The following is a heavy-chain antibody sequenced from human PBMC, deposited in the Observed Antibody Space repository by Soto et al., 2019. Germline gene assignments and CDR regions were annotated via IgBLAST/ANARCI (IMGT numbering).Heavy chain of an antibody. J-gene: IGHJ4*02. Sequence: QVQLVESGGGVVQPGRSLRLSCAASVFTFSPYGIHCVRQAPGKGLEWLAVISYDGSNKHYADSVKGRFTVSRDNSKNTLYLKMNSPRAAATSFYFCARYSGKYVGPIDYWGQGTLVTVSS. D-gene: IGHD1-26*01. CDR1: VFTFSPYG. CDR2: ISYDGSNK. V-gene: IGHV3-30*03. CDR3: ARYSGKYVGPIDY.